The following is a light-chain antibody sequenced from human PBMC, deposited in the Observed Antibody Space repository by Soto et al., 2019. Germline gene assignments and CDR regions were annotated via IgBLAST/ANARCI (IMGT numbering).Light chain of an antibody. CDR1: GRDIGAYDY. J-gene: IGLJ1*01. V-gene: IGLV2-14*01. Sequence: QSALTQPACVSGSPGQSITISCTGSGRDIGAYDYVSWYQQHPGKAPKLIIYGVKNRPSGVSNRFSASKSAFTASLTISGLQTEDEADYYCSSYTTSYFYVFGPGTKLTVL. CDR2: GVK. CDR3: SSYTTSYFYV.